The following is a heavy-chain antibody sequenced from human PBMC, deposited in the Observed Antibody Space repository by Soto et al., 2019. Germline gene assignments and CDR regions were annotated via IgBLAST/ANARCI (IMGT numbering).Heavy chain of an antibody. CDR3: AGRERELLDYCYYGMDV. CDR1: GYTLTELS. V-gene: IGHV1-24*01. Sequence: ASVKVSCKVSGYTLTELSMHWVRQAPGKGLEWMGGFDPEDGETIYAQKFQGRVTMTEDTSTDTAYMELSSLRSEDTAVYYCAGRERELLDYCYYGMDVWGQGTTVTVSS. J-gene: IGHJ6*02. CDR2: FDPEDGET. D-gene: IGHD1-26*01.